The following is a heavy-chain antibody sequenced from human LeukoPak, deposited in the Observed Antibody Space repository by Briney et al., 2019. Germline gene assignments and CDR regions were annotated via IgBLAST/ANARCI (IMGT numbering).Heavy chain of an antibody. CDR1: GGSISSSSYY. Sequence: SETLSLTCTVSGGSISSSSYYWGWIRQPPGKGLEWSVSIYYSRTTYYNPSLTSPVPISVDTSKNQLSLKLSYVTVADKTVYYCARLLYYDSSGYPDAFDIWGEGTMVTVS. CDR2: IYYSRTT. V-gene: IGHV4-39*01. J-gene: IGHJ3*02. CDR3: ARLLYYDSSGYPDAFDI. D-gene: IGHD3-22*01.